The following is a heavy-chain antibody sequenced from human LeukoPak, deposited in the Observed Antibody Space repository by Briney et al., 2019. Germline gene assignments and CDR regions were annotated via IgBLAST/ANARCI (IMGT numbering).Heavy chain of an antibody. V-gene: IGHV3-74*01. Sequence: GGSLRLSCAASGFTFSSYWMHWVRQAPGKGLVWVSRINSDGSSTSYADSVKGRFTISRDNAKNTLYLQMNSLRAEDTAVYYCARLSWLLLRTTSSGAFDIWGQGTMVTVSS. CDR2: INSDGSST. CDR3: ARLSWLLLRTTSSGAFDI. CDR1: GFTFSSYW. J-gene: IGHJ3*02. D-gene: IGHD3-22*01.